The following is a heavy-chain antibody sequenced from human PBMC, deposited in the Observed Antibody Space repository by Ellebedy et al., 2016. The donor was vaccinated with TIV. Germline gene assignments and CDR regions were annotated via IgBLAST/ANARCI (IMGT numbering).Heavy chain of an antibody. CDR1: GGPVSRYF. Sequence: ESLKISXTVSGGPVSRYFWSWIRQPAGKGLEWIGRIFTSGSFNYNPSLMSRVTMSVVTSKNQISLRLNSVTTADTAVYYCARVHCSITTCDYYYMDVWGKGTTVTVSS. CDR3: ARVHCSITTCDYYYMDV. D-gene: IGHD1-1*01. CDR2: IFTSGSF. V-gene: IGHV4-4*07. J-gene: IGHJ6*03.